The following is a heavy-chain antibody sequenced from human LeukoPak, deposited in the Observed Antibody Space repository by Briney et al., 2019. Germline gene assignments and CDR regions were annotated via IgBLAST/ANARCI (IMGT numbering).Heavy chain of an antibody. CDR2: ISSSSSYI. V-gene: IGHV3-21*01. CDR1: GFTFSSYS. J-gene: IGHJ4*02. Sequence: GGSLRLSCAASGFTFSSYSMNWVRQAPGKGLEWVSSISSSSSYIYYADSVKGRFTISRDNAKNSLYLQMNSLRGEDTAVYYCAKERQEGATPFDYWGQGSLVTVSS. CDR3: AKERQEGATPFDY. D-gene: IGHD1-26*01.